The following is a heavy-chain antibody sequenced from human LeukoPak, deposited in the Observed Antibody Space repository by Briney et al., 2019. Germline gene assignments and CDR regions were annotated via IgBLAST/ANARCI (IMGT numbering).Heavy chain of an antibody. Sequence: SETLSLTCTVSGGSISSYYWSWFRQSAGKGLEWIGRIYASGKTNYNPSLMSRVTMSVDTSQDQFSLKLNSVTAADAAVYYCAIGGASVADNWGQGALVTVSS. D-gene: IGHD6-19*01. CDR3: AIGGASVADN. V-gene: IGHV4-4*07. CDR2: IYASGKT. CDR1: GGSISSYY. J-gene: IGHJ4*02.